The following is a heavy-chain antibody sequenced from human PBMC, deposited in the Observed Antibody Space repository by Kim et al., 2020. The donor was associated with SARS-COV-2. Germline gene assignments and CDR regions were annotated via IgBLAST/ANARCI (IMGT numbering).Heavy chain of an antibody. CDR1: GGSISSYY. J-gene: IGHJ4*02. CDR3: ARGYSSGWYNY. V-gene: IGHV4-59*08. Sequence: SETLSLTCTVSGGSISSYYWSWIRQPPGKGLEWIGYIYYSGSTNYNPSLKSRVTISVDTSKNQFSLKLSSGTAADTAVYYCARGYSSGWYNYWGQGTLVT. CDR2: IYYSGST. D-gene: IGHD6-19*01.